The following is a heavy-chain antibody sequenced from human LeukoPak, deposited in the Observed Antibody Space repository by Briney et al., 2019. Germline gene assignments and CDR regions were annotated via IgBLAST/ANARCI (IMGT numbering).Heavy chain of an antibody. Sequence: NPSETLSPTRTVSGGSITSYYLSWIRQPPGKGLEWIGSIYYSGSTNYNPFLKSRVTISVHTSKNQFSLKRSSVTAADTAVYYCARHRCGVGCYYFGDWGPVTLVTVSS. V-gene: IGHV4-59*08. CDR1: GGSITSYY. CDR3: ARHRCGVGCYYFGD. D-gene: IGHD2-21*02. CDR2: IYYSGST. J-gene: IGHJ4*01.